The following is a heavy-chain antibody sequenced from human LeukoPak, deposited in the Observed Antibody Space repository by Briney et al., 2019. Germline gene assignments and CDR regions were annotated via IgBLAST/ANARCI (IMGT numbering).Heavy chain of an antibody. J-gene: IGHJ4*02. V-gene: IGHV4-61*02. CDR2: ISSSGST. CDR3: ARGPPNGHDDSSGYYVPACFDY. D-gene: IGHD3-22*01. CDR1: GDSISSGDYY. Sequence: SETLSLTCTVSGDSISSGDYYWSWIRQPAGKGLEWIGRISSSGSTNYNPSLKSRVTISVDTSKKQFSLKLNSVTAADTAVYYCARGPPNGHDDSSGYYVPACFDYWGQGTLVTVSS.